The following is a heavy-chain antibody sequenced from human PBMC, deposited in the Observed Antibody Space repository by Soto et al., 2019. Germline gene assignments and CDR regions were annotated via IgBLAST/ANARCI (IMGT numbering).Heavy chain of an antibody. V-gene: IGHV3-23*01. J-gene: IGHJ3*01. Sequence: PGGSLRLSCAASDSTIRRYAVSWVRQAPGKGLEWVSGITGNSARIYYADSVRGRFTISRDNSKNTLYLQMDTLRAEDTAIYHCAKNGDFDYDAFDVWGQGTVVTVSS. CDR2: ITGNSARI. CDR3: AKNGDFDYDAFDV. CDR1: DSTIRRYA. D-gene: IGHD3-16*01.